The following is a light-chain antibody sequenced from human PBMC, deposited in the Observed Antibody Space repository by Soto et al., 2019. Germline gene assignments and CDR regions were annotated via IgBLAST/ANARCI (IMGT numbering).Light chain of an antibody. Sequence: QSALTQPASVSGSPGQSITISCSGTSSDVGGYNYVSWYQHHPDKVPKLMIYEVSNRPSGVSNRFSGSKSGNTASLTISGLQAEDEADYYCSSYTSSSTWVFGGGTKVTVL. J-gene: IGLJ3*02. CDR2: EVS. CDR3: SSYTSSSTWV. V-gene: IGLV2-14*01. CDR1: SSDVGGYNY.